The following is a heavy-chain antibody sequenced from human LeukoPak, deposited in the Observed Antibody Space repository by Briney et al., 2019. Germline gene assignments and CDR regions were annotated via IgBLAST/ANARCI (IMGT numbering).Heavy chain of an antibody. CDR1: GYTFTSYG. J-gene: IGHJ4*02. D-gene: IGHD5-12*01. Sequence: ASVKVSCKASGYTFTSYGISWVQQAPGQGLEWMGWISAYNGNTNYAQKLQGRVTMTTDTSTSTAYMELRSLRSDDTAVYYCARSERGYSGYDFPDYWGQGTLVTVSS. V-gene: IGHV1-18*01. CDR2: ISAYNGNT. CDR3: ARSERGYSGYDFPDY.